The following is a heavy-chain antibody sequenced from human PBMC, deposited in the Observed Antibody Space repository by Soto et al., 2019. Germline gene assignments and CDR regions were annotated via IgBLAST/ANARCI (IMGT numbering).Heavy chain of an antibody. CDR2: IIPIFGTA. D-gene: IGHD6-19*01. J-gene: IGHJ6*02. V-gene: IGHV1-69*01. Sequence: QAQLEQSGGEMKKPGSSVKVSCKASRVAFSKFIVTWVRQAPGLGLEWVGGIIPIFGTANYAQKFQGRVTITADESTSTSYMEVNNVRSEDTAVYYCAKVRYSSPMGYYYGMDVWGQGTTVTVSS. CDR1: RVAFSKFI. CDR3: AKVRYSSPMGYYYGMDV.